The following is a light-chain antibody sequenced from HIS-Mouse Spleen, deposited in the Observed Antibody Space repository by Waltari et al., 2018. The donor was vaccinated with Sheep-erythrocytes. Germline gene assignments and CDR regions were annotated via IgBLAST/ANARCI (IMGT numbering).Light chain of an antibody. CDR2: EVS. V-gene: IGLV2-8*01. CDR1: SSDVGGYNY. CDR3: SSYAGSNNWV. J-gene: IGLJ3*02. Sequence: QSALTQPPSASGSPGQSVTISCTGTSSDVGGYNYVSWYQQHPGKAPKLMIYEVSKRASGVPGRFSGSKSGNTASLTVSGLQAEDEADYYCSSYAGSNNWVFGGGTKLTVL.